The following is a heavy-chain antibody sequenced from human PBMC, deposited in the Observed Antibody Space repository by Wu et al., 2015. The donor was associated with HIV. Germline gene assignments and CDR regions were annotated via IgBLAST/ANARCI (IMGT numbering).Heavy chain of an antibody. V-gene: IGHV1-69*13. CDR2: IIPVFGTT. J-gene: IGHJ4*02. Sequence: QVQLVQSGAEVKEPGSSVRVSCKASGGTFSSDAVSWVRQAPGQGLEWMGKIIPVFGTTKYAQNFQGRVTISADESTRTVFMELSSLRSDDTAVYYCARVGGGYSYGSYYFDYWGQGTLVTVSS. D-gene: IGHD5-18*01. CDR3: ARVGGGYSYGSYYFDY. CDR1: GGTFSSDA.